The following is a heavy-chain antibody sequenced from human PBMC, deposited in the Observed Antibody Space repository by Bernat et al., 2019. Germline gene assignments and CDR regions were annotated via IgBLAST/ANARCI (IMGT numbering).Heavy chain of an antibody. V-gene: IGHV4-59*08. Sequence: QVQLQESGPGLVKPSETLSLTCTVSGGSISSYYWSWIRQPPGKGLEWIGYIYDSGSTNYNPSLKSRVTISIDTSKNQFSLKLSSVTAADTAVYYCARLLRPYWYFDLWGRGTLVTVSS. CDR1: GGSISSYY. CDR2: IYDSGST. D-gene: IGHD3-16*01. CDR3: ARLLRPYWYFDL. J-gene: IGHJ2*01.